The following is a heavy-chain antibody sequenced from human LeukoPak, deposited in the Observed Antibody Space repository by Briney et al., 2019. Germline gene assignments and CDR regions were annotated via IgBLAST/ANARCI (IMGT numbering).Heavy chain of an antibody. Sequence: PGGSLRLSCAASGFTFSSYVMYWVRQAPGKGLEWVAQISYDGSKKYYADSVKGRFTISRDNAKNTLSLHMNSLRAEDTSPYYCAKDRAAEVVTTFDSWGQGTLVTVSS. CDR2: ISYDGSKK. V-gene: IGHV3-30*04. J-gene: IGHJ4*02. D-gene: IGHD5-12*01. CDR1: GFTFSSYV. CDR3: AKDRAAEVVTTFDS.